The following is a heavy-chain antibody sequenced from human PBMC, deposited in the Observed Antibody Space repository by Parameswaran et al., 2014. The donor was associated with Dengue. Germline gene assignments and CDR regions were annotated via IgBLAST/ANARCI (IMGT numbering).Heavy chain of an antibody. CDR3: AREEQWLVDY. D-gene: IGHD6-19*01. V-gene: IGHV1-46*01. CDR2: INPSGGST. Sequence: VRQMPGKGLEWMGIINPSGGSTSYAQKFQGRVTMTRDTSTSTVYMELSSLRSEDTAVYYCAREEQWLVDYWGQGTLVTVSS. J-gene: IGHJ4*02.